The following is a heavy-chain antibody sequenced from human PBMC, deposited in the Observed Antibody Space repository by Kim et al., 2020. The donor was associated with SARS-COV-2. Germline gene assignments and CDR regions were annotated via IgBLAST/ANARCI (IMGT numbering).Heavy chain of an antibody. D-gene: IGHD6-13*01. CDR1: GFSFTSYW. CDR2: IYPRDSDT. J-gene: IGHJ3*01. CDR3: ARPRQIYSREAFDL. V-gene: IGHV5-51*01. Sequence: GESLKISCKGSGFSFTSYWIAWVRHMPGRGLEWMGIIYPRDSDTRYSPSFQGQVTISADESISTAYLQWSSLKASDRAMYYCARPRQIYSREAFDLWGQGTEVTVSS.